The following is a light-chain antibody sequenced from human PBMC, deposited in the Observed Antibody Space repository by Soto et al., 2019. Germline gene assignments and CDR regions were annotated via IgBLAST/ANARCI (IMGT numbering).Light chain of an antibody. CDR3: QQYVSPPFT. CDR2: GTS. J-gene: IGKJ3*01. V-gene: IGKV3-20*01. CDR1: QSVYSSY. Sequence: EIVLTQSPGTLSLSPGERATLSCRASQSVYSSYLAWYQQKPGQAPRLLIYGTSSRATGIPDRFSGRGSGIEFTLTIITLEPEDFAVYYCQQYVSPPFTFGPGTKVGI.